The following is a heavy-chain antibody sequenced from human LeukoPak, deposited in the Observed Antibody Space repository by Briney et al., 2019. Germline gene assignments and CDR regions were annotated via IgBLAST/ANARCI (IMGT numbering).Heavy chain of an antibody. CDR3: ARDSGGSCLAY. D-gene: IGHD2-15*01. CDR1: GFIFSDYY. J-gene: IGHJ4*02. CDR2: ISGSGSDT. Sequence: GGSLRLSCAASGFIFSDYYMTWIRQAPGKGLEWLSYISGSGSDTNYADSVKGRFTTSRDNAKNSLYLQMNSLRAEDTAVYYCARDSGGSCLAYWGQGTLVTVSS. V-gene: IGHV3-11*06.